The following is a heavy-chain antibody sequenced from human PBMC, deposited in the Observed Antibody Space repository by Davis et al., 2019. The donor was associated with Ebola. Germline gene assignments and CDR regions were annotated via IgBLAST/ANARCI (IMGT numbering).Heavy chain of an antibody. V-gene: IGHV3-74*01. J-gene: IGHJ4*02. Sequence: HTGGSLRLSCAASGFTFSSYGMHWVRQAPGKGLVWVSRIKSDGSTKSYAESVKGRFTISRDNAKNTLYLQMDSLRAEDTAVYYCARDGEHYSDLDYWGQGTLVTVSS. CDR1: GFTFSSYG. CDR2: IKSDGSTK. CDR3: ARDGEHYSDLDY. D-gene: IGHD1-26*01.